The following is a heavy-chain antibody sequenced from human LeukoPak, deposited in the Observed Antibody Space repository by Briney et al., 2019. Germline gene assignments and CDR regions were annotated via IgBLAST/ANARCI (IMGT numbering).Heavy chain of an antibody. V-gene: IGHV3-53*01. D-gene: IGHD1-26*01. J-gene: IGHJ4*02. Sequence: GGSLRLSCAASGFTVSSNYMSWVRQAPGKGLEWVSLIYSDGSTYYADSVKGRFTISRDNAKNSLYLQMNSLRAEDTAVYYCARGSRNLYWGQGTLVTVSS. CDR2: IYSDGST. CDR3: ARGSRNLY. CDR1: GFTVSSNY.